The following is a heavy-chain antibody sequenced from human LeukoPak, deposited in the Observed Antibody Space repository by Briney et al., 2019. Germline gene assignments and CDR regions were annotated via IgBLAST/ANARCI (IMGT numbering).Heavy chain of an antibody. V-gene: IGHV3-23*01. D-gene: IGHD4-17*01. CDR1: GFTFSSHG. CDR3: AKDRTTVTIGALDY. CDR2: IIPSGHAT. J-gene: IGHJ4*02. Sequence: GGSLRLSCAASGFTFSSHGMNWVRQAPGKGLEWVSGIIPSGHATYYADSVRGRFTISRDNSRNTLYLQMNSLRAEDTAVYYCAKDRTTVTIGALDYWGEGTLVTVS.